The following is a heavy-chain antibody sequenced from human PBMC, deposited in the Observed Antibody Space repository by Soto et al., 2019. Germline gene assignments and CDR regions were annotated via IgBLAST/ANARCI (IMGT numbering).Heavy chain of an antibody. CDR3: ARDLNPSSSWTYSYYGMDV. CDR1: GFTLRSYG. D-gene: IGHD6-13*01. J-gene: IGHJ6*02. Sequence: SLSLASDESGFTLRSYGMQWGREAPGKGREWVAVIWYDGSNKYYADSVKGRFTISRDNSKNTLYLQMNSLRSEDTAVYYCARDLNPSSSWTYSYYGMDVWGQGTTVTVSS. V-gene: IGHV3-33*01. CDR2: IWYDGSNK.